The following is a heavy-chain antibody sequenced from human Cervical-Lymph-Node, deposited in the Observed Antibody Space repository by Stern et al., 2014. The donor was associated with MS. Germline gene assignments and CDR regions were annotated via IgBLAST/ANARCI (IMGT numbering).Heavy chain of an antibody. Sequence: ESGPTLVKPTPTLPLTCTFSGFSFSTRGVGVGWIRQPPGKALAWLALIYWDDDEHYSPSLKSRLTITKDTSKNQVVLTMTNMDPVDTATYYCAHGPSDYDSAGYYYGFDYWGQGTLVTVSS. CDR2: IYWDDDE. CDR3: AHGPSDYDSAGYYYGFDY. D-gene: IGHD3-22*01. V-gene: IGHV2-5*02. CDR1: GFSFSTRGVG. J-gene: IGHJ4*02.